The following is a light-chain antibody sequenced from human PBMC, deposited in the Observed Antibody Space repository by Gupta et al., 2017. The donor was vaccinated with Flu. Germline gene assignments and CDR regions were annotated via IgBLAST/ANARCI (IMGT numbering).Light chain of an antibody. CDR3: QQRDDWLT. J-gene: IGKJ4*01. CDR2: DAS. V-gene: IGKV3-11*01. Sequence: SPAVVSLSPGERATRSCRGSQSVGTSLEWYQQRPGQPPSLIIYDASSSASGIPDRFSGSGSGTDFTLTSTSREPEDFAVYCLQQRDDWLTFGGGTKVEI. CDR1: QSVGTS.